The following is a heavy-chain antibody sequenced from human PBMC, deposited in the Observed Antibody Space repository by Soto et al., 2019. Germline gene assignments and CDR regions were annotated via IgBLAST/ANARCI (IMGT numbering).Heavy chain of an antibody. CDR1: GFTFSSYA. CDR2: ISYDGSNK. CDR3: AKDSGLPDFGIVMHAFDV. D-gene: IGHD3-3*01. V-gene: IGHV3-30-3*01. J-gene: IGHJ3*01. Sequence: EGSLSLSCAASGFTFSSYAMHWVRQAPGKGLEWVAVISYDGSNKYYADSVRGRFTISRDNSKNTLYLQMNSLRAEDTALYYCAKDSGLPDFGIVMHAFDVWGLGTMVTVSS.